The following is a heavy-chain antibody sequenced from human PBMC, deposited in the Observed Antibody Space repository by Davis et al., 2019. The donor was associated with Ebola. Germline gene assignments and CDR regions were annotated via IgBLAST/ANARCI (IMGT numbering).Heavy chain of an antibody. J-gene: IGHJ4*02. D-gene: IGHD6-19*01. Sequence: PGGSLRLSCAASGFTFGAYGMHWVRQAPGKGLEWVAVISYDGSKTKYADSVKGRFTISRENSKNTVYLQMNSLRPEDTAVYYCARDRYSSGWYLDYWGQGTLVTVSS. CDR3: ARDRYSSGWYLDY. CDR2: ISYDGSKT. CDR1: GFTFGAYG. V-gene: IGHV3-30*03.